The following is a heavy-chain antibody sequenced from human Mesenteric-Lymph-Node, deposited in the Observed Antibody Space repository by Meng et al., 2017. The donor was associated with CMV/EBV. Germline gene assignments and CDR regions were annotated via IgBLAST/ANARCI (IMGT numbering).Heavy chain of an antibody. CDR1: GFTFSSYA. Sequence: GESLKISCAASGFTFSSYAMSWVRQAPGKGLEWVSSISASGIYIYYADSVKGRFTISRDSAKNSLYLQMNSLRAEDTAVYYCARDPSPDGMDVWGQGTTVTVSS. J-gene: IGHJ6*02. V-gene: IGHV3-21*01. D-gene: IGHD1-14*01. CDR2: ISASGIYI. CDR3: ARDPSPDGMDV.